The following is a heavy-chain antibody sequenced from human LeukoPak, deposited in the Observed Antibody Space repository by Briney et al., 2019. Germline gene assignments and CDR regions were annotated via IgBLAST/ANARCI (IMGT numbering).Heavy chain of an antibody. V-gene: IGHV3-48*03. D-gene: IGHD2-15*01. CDR3: ARARHCSGGSCYFDY. Sequence: GGSLRLSCAASGFTFSGYEMNWVRQAPGKGLEWVSYISSSGSAIYYADSVKGRFTISRDNAKNSLYVQMNSLRAEDTAVYYCARARHCSGGSCYFDYWGQGTLVTVSS. CDR2: ISSSGSAI. CDR1: GFTFSGYE. J-gene: IGHJ4*02.